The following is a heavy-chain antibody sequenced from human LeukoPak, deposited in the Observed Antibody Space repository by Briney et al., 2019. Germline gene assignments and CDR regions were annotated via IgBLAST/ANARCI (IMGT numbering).Heavy chain of an antibody. D-gene: IGHD3-22*01. CDR2: IIPIFGTA. Sequence: ASVKVSCKASGGTFSSYAISWVRQAPGQGLEWMGGIIPIFGTANYAQKFQGRVTITADESTSTAYMELRSLRSDDTAVYYCARDLTYYYDSSGQWGQGTLVTVSS. CDR1: GGTFSSYA. CDR3: ARDLTYYYDSSGQ. V-gene: IGHV1-69*01. J-gene: IGHJ4*02.